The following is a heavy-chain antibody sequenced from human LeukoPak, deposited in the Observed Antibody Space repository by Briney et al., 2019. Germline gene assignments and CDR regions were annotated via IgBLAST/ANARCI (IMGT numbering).Heavy chain of an antibody. CDR3: ARRRYNWNAIDY. CDR2: ISYDGSNK. D-gene: IGHD1-20*01. CDR1: GFTFSSYA. J-gene: IGHJ4*02. Sequence: GGSLRLSCAASGFTFSSYAMHWVRQAPGKGLEWVAVISYDGSNKYYADSVKGRFTISRDNSKNTLYLQMNSLRTEDTAVYYCARRRYNWNAIDYWGQGTLVTVSS. V-gene: IGHV3-30-3*01.